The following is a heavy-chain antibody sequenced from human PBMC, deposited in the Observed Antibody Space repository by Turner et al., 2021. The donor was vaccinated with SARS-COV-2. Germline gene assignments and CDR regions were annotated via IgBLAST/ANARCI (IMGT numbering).Heavy chain of an antibody. D-gene: IGHD5-18*01. V-gene: IGHV3-23*01. CDR1: GFTFSSYA. J-gene: IGHJ5*02. CDR2: SSGGGGST. CDR3: AKGYSYDLDP. Sequence: EVQLLESGGGLVQPGGSLRPSCAASGFTFSSYAMNWVRQAPGKGLEWVSASSGGGGSTFYADSVKGRFTISRDNSKNTLYLQMNSLRAEDTAVYYCAKGYSYDLDPWGQGTLVTVSS.